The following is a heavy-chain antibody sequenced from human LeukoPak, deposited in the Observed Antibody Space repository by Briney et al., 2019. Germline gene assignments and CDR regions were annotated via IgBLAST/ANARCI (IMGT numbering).Heavy chain of an antibody. V-gene: IGHV3-48*02. J-gene: IGHJ4*02. D-gene: IGHD5-12*01. CDR1: GFTFCSYS. Sequence: PGGSLRLSCAASGFTFCSYSMNWVRQAPGKGREGGSYISSSEKNLYYAHHVRGRFTISRDNAKHSLYLQMNSLRDEDTAVYYCARDILTKQAYSGYDNWGQGTLVTVPS. CDR3: ARDILTKQAYSGYDN. CDR2: ISSSEKNL.